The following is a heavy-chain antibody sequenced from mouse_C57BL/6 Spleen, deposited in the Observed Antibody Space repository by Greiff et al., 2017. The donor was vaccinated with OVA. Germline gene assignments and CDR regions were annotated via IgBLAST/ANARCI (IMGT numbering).Heavy chain of an antibody. V-gene: IGHV3-6*01. Sequence: EVQLMESGPGLVKPSQSLSLTCSVTGYSITNGYYWNLIRQFPGNKLEWMGYIRYNGSNTYNPSLKNQITFTRDTSKNQMLLKLNSVTTKDTDTYYCSRGGGRGYAMDYWGQGTSVTVSS. D-gene: IGHD3-3*01. J-gene: IGHJ4*01. CDR3: SRGGGRGYAMDY. CDR1: GYSITNGYY. CDR2: IRYNGSN.